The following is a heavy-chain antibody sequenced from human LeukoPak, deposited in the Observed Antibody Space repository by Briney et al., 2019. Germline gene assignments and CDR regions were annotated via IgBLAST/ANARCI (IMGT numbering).Heavy chain of an antibody. V-gene: IGHV1-18*01. CDR3: ARDTYYYGSGSYIS. J-gene: IGHJ4*02. D-gene: IGHD3-10*01. CDR1: GGTFSSYA. CDR2: ISAYNGNT. Sequence: ASVKVSCKASGGTFSSYAISWVRQAPGQGLEWMGWISAYNGNTNYAQRLQGRVTMTTDTSTSTAYMELRSLRSDDTAVYYCARDTYYYGSGSYISWGQGTLVTVSS.